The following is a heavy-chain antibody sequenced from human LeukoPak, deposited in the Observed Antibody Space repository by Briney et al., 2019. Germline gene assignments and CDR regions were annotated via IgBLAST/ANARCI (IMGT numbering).Heavy chain of an antibody. CDR3: AREKIAVAGYGAFDI. J-gene: IGHJ3*02. CDR1: GFTFDDYG. D-gene: IGHD6-19*01. CDR2: INWNGGST. V-gene: IGHV3-20*04. Sequence: PGGSLRLSCAASGFTFDDYGMSWVRQAPGKGLEWVSGINWNGGSTGYADSVKGRFTISRDNAKNSLYLQMNSLRAEDTALYYCAREKIAVAGYGAFDIWGQGTMVTVSS.